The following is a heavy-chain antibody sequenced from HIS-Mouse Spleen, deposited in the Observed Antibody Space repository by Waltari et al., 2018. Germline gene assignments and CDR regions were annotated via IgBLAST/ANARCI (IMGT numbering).Heavy chain of an antibody. V-gene: IGHV4-34*01. CDR3: ARERYYGSGSDY. CDR2: SNHSGRT. CDR1: GWSFSGYS. J-gene: IGHJ4*02. Sequence: QVQLQQWGAGLLKPSETLSLTCAVPGWSFSGYSWYWTRQPPGKGLEWIGESNHSGRTNYNPSLKSRVTISVDTSKNQFSLKLSSVTAADTAVYYCARERYYGSGSDYWGQGTLVTVSS. D-gene: IGHD3-10*01.